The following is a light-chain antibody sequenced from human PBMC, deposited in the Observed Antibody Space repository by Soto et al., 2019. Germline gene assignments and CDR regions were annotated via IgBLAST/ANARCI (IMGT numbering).Light chain of an antibody. J-gene: IGKJ1*01. CDR2: AAS. V-gene: IGKV1-27*01. CDR3: QKYNSAPWT. Sequence: DIQMAQSPSSLSTSFAYRFTITCLASQGISNYLAWYQQKPGKVHKLLIYAASTLQSGVPSRFSGSGSGTDFTLTISSLQPEDVATYYCQKYNSAPWTFGQGTKVDI. CDR1: QGISNY.